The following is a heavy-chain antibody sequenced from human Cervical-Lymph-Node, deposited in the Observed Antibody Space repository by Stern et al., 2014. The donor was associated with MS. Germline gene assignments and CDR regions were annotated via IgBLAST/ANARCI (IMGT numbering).Heavy chain of an antibody. CDR2: SIPILGTA. D-gene: IGHD3/OR15-3a*01. Sequence: VQLVESGAEVKKPGSSVKVSCKASGGSFSTNAINWVRQAPGQGLEWMGGSIPILGTANYAQKFQGRVTITAAESTSTVHMALSSLRSEDTAVYYCARDKAAALGLGYYYGMDVWGKGTTVTVSS. J-gene: IGHJ6*04. CDR1: GGSFSTNA. V-gene: IGHV1-69*01. CDR3: ARDKAAALGLGYYYGMDV.